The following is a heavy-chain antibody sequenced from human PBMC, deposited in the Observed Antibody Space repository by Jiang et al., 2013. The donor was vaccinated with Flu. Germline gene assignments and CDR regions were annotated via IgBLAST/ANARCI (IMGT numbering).Heavy chain of an antibody. V-gene: IGHV3-33*01. CDR1: GFTFSSYG. CDR3: ARGNYYDSSGYYPDAFDI. CDR2: IWYDGSNK. D-gene: IGHD3-22*01. J-gene: IGHJ3*02. Sequence: QLLESGGGVVQPGRSLRLSCAASGFTFSSYGMHWVRQAPGKGLEWVAVIWYDGSNKYYADSVKGRFTISRDNSKNTLYLQMNSLRAEDTAVYYCARGNYYDSSGYYPDAFDIWGQGTMVTVSS.